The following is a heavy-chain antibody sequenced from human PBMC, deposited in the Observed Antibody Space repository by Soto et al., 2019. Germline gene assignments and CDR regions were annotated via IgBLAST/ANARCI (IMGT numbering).Heavy chain of an antibody. CDR1: GFTFSSYA. Sequence: GGSLRLSCAASGFTFSSYAMHWVRQAPGKGLEWVAVISYDGSNKYYADSVKGRFTISRDNSKNTLYLQMNSLRAEDTAVYYCASKYGSGSYRNMDYYYYGMDVWGQGTTVTVSS. CDR3: ASKYGSGSYRNMDYYYYGMDV. J-gene: IGHJ6*02. V-gene: IGHV3-30-3*01. D-gene: IGHD3-10*01. CDR2: ISYDGSNK.